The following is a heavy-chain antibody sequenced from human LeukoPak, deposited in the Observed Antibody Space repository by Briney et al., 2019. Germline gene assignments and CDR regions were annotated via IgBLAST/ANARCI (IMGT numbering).Heavy chain of an antibody. CDR1: GFTFSSYA. V-gene: IGHV3-23*01. CDR3: AKSGAVRLDY. J-gene: IGHJ4*02. Sequence: GGSLRLSCAASGFTFSSYAMSWVRQAPGKGLEWVSSISGRDGSTYYADSVKGRFTISRDNSKNTLYLQMNSLRAEDTAVYYCAKSGAVRLDYWGRGTTVGVSS. CDR2: ISGRDGST. D-gene: IGHD3-16*01.